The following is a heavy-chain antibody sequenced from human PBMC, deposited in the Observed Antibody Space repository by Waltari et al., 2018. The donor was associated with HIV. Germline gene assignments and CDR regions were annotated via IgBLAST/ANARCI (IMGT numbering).Heavy chain of an antibody. Sequence: QVQLVQSGAEVKKPGASVKVSCKASGYTFTSYAMHWVRQAPGQRLEWMGWINAGNGNTKYSQKFQGRVTITRDTSASTAYMELSSLRSEDTAVYYCARDPPPEYYYDSSGYPEGGYWGQGTLVTVSS. V-gene: IGHV1-3*01. CDR3: ARDPPPEYYYDSSGYPEGGY. CDR1: GYTFTSYA. J-gene: IGHJ4*02. CDR2: INAGNGNT. D-gene: IGHD3-22*01.